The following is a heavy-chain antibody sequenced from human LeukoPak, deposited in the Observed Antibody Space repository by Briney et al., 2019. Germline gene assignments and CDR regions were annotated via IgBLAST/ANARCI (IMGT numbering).Heavy chain of an antibody. D-gene: IGHD6-13*01. Sequence: ASVKVSCKASGYTFTGYYMHWVRQAPGQGLEWMGWINPNSGGTNHAQKFQGRVTMTRDTSISTAYMELSRLRSDDTAVYYCARVPGYSSSWHFDFWGQGTLVTVSS. CDR2: INPNSGGT. CDR3: ARVPGYSSSWHFDF. CDR1: GYTFTGYY. V-gene: IGHV1-2*02. J-gene: IGHJ4*02.